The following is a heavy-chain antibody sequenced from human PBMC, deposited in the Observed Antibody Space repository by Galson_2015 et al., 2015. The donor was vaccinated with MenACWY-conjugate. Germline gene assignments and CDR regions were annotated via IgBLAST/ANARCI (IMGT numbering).Heavy chain of an antibody. CDR3: ARGGMTTVTPGFQGGPERGLRDYYYFDY. CDR1: GGSISSYY. CDR2: IYYSGST. V-gene: IGHV4-59*01. J-gene: IGHJ4*02. Sequence: ETLSLTCTVSGGSISSYYWSWIRQPPGKGLEWIGYIYYSGSTNYNPSLKSRVTISVDTSKNQFSLKLSSVTAADTAVYYCARGGMTTVTPGFQGGPERGLRDYYYFDYWGQGTLVTVSS. D-gene: IGHD4-17*01.